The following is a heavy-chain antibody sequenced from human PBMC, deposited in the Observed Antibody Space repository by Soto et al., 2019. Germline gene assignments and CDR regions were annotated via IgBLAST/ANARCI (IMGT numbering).Heavy chain of an antibody. CDR1: GDSIRRYY. D-gene: IGHD3-10*01. V-gene: IGHV4-4*07. Sequence: SETLSLTCTISGDSIRRYYWSWIRQPAGKGLEWIGRIYTSGTTNYNPSLKSRVTMSVDTSKKQFSLNLNSATAADTAVYYCVGTEYSSYYYAMDVWGQGATVTVSS. CDR2: IYTSGTT. J-gene: IGHJ6*02. CDR3: VGTEYSSYYYAMDV.